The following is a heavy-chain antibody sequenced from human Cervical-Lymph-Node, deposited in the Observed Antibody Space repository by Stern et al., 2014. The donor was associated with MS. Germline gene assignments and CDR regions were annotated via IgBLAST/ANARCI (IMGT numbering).Heavy chain of an antibody. CDR3: ARWSVACDY. V-gene: IGHV5-51*03. Sequence: DQLVQSGAELKKPGESLKISCKTSGYNFINYWIAWVRQVPGKGLEWIGIIYPVDSDLRYSPSFQGHFNFSVDKSITTAYLEWNSLKASDTAVYYCARWSVACDYWGQGALITVSS. CDR2: IYPVDSDL. D-gene: IGHD2-21*01. J-gene: IGHJ4*02. CDR1: GYNFINYW.